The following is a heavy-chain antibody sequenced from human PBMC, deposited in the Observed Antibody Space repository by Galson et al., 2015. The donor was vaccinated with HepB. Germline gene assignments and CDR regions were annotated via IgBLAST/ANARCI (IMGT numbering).Heavy chain of an antibody. Sequence: SLRLSCAASGFTFSSFSMNWVRQAPGKGLEWVSYITFSGNSIHYADSVKGRFTISRDNAKNSLYLQMNSLRAEDTAVYYCARAGEGSYGDYWGQGTLVTVSS. CDR3: ARAGEGSYGDY. D-gene: IGHD3-10*01. CDR1: GFTFSSFS. CDR2: ITFSGNSI. V-gene: IGHV3-48*01. J-gene: IGHJ4*02.